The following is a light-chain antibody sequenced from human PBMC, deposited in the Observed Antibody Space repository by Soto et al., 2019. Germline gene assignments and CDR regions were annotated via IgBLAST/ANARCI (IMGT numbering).Light chain of an antibody. CDR1: QSVRSN. CDR3: EQYNDWPPLT. Sequence: EIVMTQSPATLSVSPGERATLSCRASQSVRSNLAWYQQKPGQAPRLLIYGASTRATGIPARSSGSGSGTECTRTISSPHAEDFAVYHCEQYNDWPPLTFGGGTQVEIK. V-gene: IGKV3-15*01. CDR2: GAS. J-gene: IGKJ4*01.